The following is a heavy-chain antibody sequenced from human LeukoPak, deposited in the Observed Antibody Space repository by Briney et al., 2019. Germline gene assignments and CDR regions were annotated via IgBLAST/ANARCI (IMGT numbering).Heavy chain of an antibody. CDR2: IYSSGST. Sequence: SETLSLTCSVSGGSISSYYWSWIRQPAGKGLEWIGLIYSSGSTNYNPSLKSRVTMSVDTSKNQFSLKLSSVTAADSAVYYCARDYIALPGTFDLWGQGTLVTVSS. D-gene: IGHD6-19*01. CDR1: GGSISSYY. V-gene: IGHV4-4*07. CDR3: ARDYIALPGTFDL. J-gene: IGHJ5*02.